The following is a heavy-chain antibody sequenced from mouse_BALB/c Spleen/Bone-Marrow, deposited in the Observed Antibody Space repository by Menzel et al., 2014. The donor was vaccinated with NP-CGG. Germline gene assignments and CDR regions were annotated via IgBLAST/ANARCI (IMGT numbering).Heavy chain of an antibody. J-gene: IGHJ2*01. V-gene: IGHV1-7*01. CDR2: INPNTGYP. CDR3: ARRFTTVVTTGDY. CDR1: GYTFTSYW. Sequence: VQLQQSGAEPAKPGASVKMSCKASGYTFTSYWMHWVKQRPGQGLEWIGYINPNTGYPEYNQKFKDKATLTADKSSSTAYMQLSSLTSEDSAVYYCARRFTTVVTTGDYWGQGTTLTVSS. D-gene: IGHD1-1*02.